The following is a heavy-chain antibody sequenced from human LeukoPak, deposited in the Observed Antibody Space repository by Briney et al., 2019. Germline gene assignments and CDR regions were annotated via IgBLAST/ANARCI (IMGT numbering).Heavy chain of an antibody. D-gene: IGHD6-19*01. Sequence: GESLKISCKGSGYSFTSNWIGWVRQMPGKGLEWMGIIWPGDSDTRYSPSSQGQVTISADKSISTAYLQWTSLKASDTAMYYCARHRPYSSGSYYFDYWGQGTLVTVSS. V-gene: IGHV5-51*01. J-gene: IGHJ4*02. CDR2: IWPGDSDT. CDR3: ARHRPYSSGSYYFDY. CDR1: GYSFTSNW.